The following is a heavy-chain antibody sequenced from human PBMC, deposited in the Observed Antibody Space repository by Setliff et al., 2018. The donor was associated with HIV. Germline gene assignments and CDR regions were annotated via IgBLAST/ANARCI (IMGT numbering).Heavy chain of an antibody. Sequence: PGGSLRLSCVTSGITFINAAMAWVRQAPGKGPEWISFIYSGSSSAVFADSVKGRFTISRDNSRNTLFLQMNSLRAEDTAVYYCAKEPSSCSAPRPSLCGYFDSWGQGTQVTSPQ. CDR1: GITFINAA. CDR2: IYSGSSSA. J-gene: IGHJ4*01. CDR3: AKEPSSCSAPRPSLCGYFDS. V-gene: IGHV3-23*03. D-gene: IGHD2-21*01.